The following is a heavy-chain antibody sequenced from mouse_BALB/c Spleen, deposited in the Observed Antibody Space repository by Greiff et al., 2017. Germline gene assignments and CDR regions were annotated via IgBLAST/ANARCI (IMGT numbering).Heavy chain of an antibody. CDR2: ISSGSSTI. D-gene: IGHD2-4*01. CDR3: ATLYYDYGYYAMDY. CDR1: GFTFSSFG. Sequence: EVQLVESGGGLVQPGGSRKLSCAASGFTFSSFGMHWVRQAPEKGLEWVAYISSGSSTIYYADTVKGRFTISRDNPKNTLFLQMTSLRSEDTAMYYCATLYYDYGYYAMDYWGQGTSVTVSS. J-gene: IGHJ4*01. V-gene: IGHV5-17*02.